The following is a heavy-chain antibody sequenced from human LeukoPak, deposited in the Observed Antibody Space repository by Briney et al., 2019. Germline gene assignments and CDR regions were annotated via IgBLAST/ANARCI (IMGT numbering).Heavy chain of an antibody. Sequence: PGGSLRLSCAASGFSFSRAWMRWIRQAPGRGLEGVGRIRSSPAGGTSDFNAPGRGRFTIYRDDSKSTVYLQMDSLKVADTAVYYCTEMNDKDAFNIWGQGTMVTVSS. J-gene: IGHJ3*02. CDR3: TEMNDKDAFNI. CDR2: IRSSPAGGTS. CDR1: GFSFSRAW. V-gene: IGHV3-15*01. D-gene: IGHD1-1*01.